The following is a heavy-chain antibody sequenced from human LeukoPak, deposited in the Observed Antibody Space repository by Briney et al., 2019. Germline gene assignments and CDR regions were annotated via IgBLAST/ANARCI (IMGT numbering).Heavy chain of an antibody. CDR1: GFTFSIYS. D-gene: IGHD3-22*01. V-gene: IGHV3-21*01. CDR2: ISSSSSYI. J-gene: IGHJ4*02. Sequence: PGGSLRLSCAASGFTFSIYSMNWVRQAPGKGLEWVSSISSSSSYIYYVDSVKGRFTISRDNAKNSLYLQMNSLRAEDTAVYYCARGGNYDSSGYDGYWGQGTLVTVSS. CDR3: ARGGNYDSSGYDGY.